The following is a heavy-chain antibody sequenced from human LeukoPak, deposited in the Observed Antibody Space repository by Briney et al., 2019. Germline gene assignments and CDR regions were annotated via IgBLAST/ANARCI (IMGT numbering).Heavy chain of an antibody. D-gene: IGHD3-9*01. Sequence: GGSLRLSCAASGFTFSSYSMNWVRQAPGKGLEWISYVTSSSSATYYADSVKGRFTISRDNAKNSLYLQMNSLTAEDTAVNHCAKDQSFERRPWVGAFDIWGQGTMVSVSS. CDR2: VTSSSSAT. CDR3: AKDQSFERRPWVGAFDI. CDR1: GFTFSSYS. V-gene: IGHV3-21*05. J-gene: IGHJ3*02.